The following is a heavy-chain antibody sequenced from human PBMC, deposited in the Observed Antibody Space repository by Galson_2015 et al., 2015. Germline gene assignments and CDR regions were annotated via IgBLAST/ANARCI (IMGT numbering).Heavy chain of an antibody. V-gene: IGHV1-69*13. CDR1: GGTFSSYA. CDR3: ARDSGYSSSPTYGMDV. D-gene: IGHD6-6*01. CDR2: IIPIFGTA. J-gene: IGHJ6*02. Sequence: SVKVSCKASGGTFSSYAISWVRQAPGQGLEWMGGIIPIFGTANYAQKFQGRVTITADESTSTAYMELSSLRSEDTAVYYCARDSGYSSSPTYGMDVWGQGTTVTVSS.